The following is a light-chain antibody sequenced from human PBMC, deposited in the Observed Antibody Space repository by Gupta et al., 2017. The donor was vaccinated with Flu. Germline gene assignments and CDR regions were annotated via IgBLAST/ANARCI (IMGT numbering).Light chain of an antibody. J-gene: IGKJ2*03. CDR1: QSVSSSS. Sequence: EMVLMQSPGTLSLSPGERATLSCRASQSVSSSSLAWYQQKSGQAPRLVIYGGSTRATGIPDRLSGSGSGTDFALTISRLEPEDFAVYYCQHYGSSPYSFGQGTKVEI. V-gene: IGKV3-20*01. CDR3: QHYGSSPYS. CDR2: GGS.